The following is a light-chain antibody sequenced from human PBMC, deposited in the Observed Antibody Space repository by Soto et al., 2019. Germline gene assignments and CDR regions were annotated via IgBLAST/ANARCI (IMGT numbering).Light chain of an antibody. V-gene: IGKV1-39*01. CDR1: LSISSD. Sequence: DIQMTQSPSSLSASVGDRVTITCRASLSISSDLNWYQQKPGKAPKVLIFGASSLQSGVPSRFSGSGSVTDFTLTISSLQPEDSATYYCQQSYTTPRTFGQGTKLEIK. J-gene: IGKJ2*01. CDR2: GAS. CDR3: QQSYTTPRT.